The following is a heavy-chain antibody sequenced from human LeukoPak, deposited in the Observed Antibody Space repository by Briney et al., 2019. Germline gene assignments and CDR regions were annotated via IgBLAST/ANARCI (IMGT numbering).Heavy chain of an antibody. CDR2: IYYSGST. D-gene: IGHD3-22*01. J-gene: IGHJ3*02. Sequence: SETLSLTCTVSGGSISSYYWSWIRQPPGKGLEWIGYIYYSGSTNYNPSLKSRVTISVDTSKNQFSLKLSSVTAADTAVYYCARDPPYYYDSSGDDAFDIWGQGTMVTVSS. CDR3: ARDPPYYYDSSGDDAFDI. CDR1: GGSISSYY. V-gene: IGHV4-59*01.